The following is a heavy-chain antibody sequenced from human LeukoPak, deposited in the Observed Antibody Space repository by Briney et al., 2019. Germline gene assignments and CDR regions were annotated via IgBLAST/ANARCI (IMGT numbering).Heavy chain of an antibody. CDR2: LYSDGNT. CDR3: ARGVEPLAANTLAY. V-gene: IGHV3-53*01. J-gene: IGHJ4*02. CDR1: GFTVITTD. D-gene: IGHD1-14*01. Sequence: GGSLRLSCAASGFTVITTDMTWVRQSPGKGLEWVSVLYSDGNTKYADSVQGRFTISRDNSKNTLYLEMNSLSPDDTAVYYCARGVEPLAANTLAYWGQGTLVTVSS.